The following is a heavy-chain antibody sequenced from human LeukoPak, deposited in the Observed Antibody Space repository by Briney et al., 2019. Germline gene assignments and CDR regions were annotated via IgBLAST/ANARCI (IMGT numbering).Heavy chain of an antibody. CDR1: GFTFSSYA. D-gene: IGHD5-18*01. CDR2: ISGSGGST. V-gene: IGHV3-23*01. J-gene: IGHJ4*02. Sequence: SGGSLRLSCAASGFTFSSYAMSWVRQAPGKGLEWVSAISGSGGSTYYADSVKGRFTISRDNSKNTLYLQMNSLRAEDTAVYYCAKNPQEGTAMVHYFDYWGQGTLVTVSS. CDR3: AKNPQEGTAMVHYFDY.